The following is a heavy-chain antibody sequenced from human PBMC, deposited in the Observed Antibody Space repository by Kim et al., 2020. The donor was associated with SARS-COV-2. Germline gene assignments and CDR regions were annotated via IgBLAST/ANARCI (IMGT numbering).Heavy chain of an antibody. CDR1: GGSFSGYY. CDR3: ARGVNGFGELRRWYYFDY. D-gene: IGHD3-10*01. J-gene: IGHJ4*02. V-gene: IGHV4-34*01. CDR2: INHSGST. Sequence: SETLSLTCAVYGGSFSGYYWSWIRQPPGKGLEWIGEINHSGSTNYNPSLKSRVTISVDTSKNQFSLKLSSVTAADTAVYYCARGVNGFGELRRWYYFDYWGQGTLVTVSS.